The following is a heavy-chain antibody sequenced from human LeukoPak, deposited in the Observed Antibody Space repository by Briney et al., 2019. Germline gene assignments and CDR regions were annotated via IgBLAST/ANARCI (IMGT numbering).Heavy chain of an antibody. V-gene: IGHV4-59*01. J-gene: IGHJ4*02. CDR1: GGCISTYY. D-gene: IGHD1-26*01. CDR3: ARSPGGSYFGY. Sequence: SATMSLTCTVSGGCISTYYWSWIRQPPGKGLEWIAYIYYSGSTNYNPSLKSRVTISVDTSKNQFSLKLSSVTAADTAVYYCARSPGGSYFGYWGQGTLVTVSS. CDR2: IYYSGST.